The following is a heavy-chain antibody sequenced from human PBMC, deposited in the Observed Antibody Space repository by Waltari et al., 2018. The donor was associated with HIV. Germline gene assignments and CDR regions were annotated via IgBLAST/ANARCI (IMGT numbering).Heavy chain of an antibody. CDR2: ARNRANSYTT. J-gene: IGHJ4*02. D-gene: IGHD5-18*01. Sequence: SGFTFSAYYMDWVRQAPGKGLEWVARARNRANSYTTEYAASVKGRFTISRDDLKNSLYLQMNSLKPEDTAVYYCTSSDPTRGYRFFDYWGQGILVAVSS. V-gene: IGHV3-72*01. CDR3: TSSDPTRGYRFFDY. CDR1: GFTFSAYY.